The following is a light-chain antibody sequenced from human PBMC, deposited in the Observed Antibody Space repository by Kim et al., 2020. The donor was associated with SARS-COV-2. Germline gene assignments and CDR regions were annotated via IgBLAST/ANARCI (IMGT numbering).Light chain of an antibody. CDR1: NIGSKS. J-gene: IGLJ2*01. CDR2: YDS. CDR3: QVWDSSSVV. Sequence: SYELTQPPSVSVAPGKTARITCGGNNIGSKSVHWYQQKPGQAPVLVIYYDSDRPSGIPERFSGSNSGHTATLTISRVEAGDEADYYCQVWDSSSVV. V-gene: IGLV3-21*04.